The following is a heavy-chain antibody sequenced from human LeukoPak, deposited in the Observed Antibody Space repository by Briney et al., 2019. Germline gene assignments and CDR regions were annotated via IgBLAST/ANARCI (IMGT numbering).Heavy chain of an antibody. Sequence: PSETLSLTCTVSGGSISSYYWSWIRQPPGKGLEWIGNIYYSGSTNYNPSLKSRVTISVDTSKNQFSLKLSSVTAADTAVYYCARGTRDRGSSGSWYTGKDHYYYGMDVWGQGTTVTVSS. D-gene: IGHD6-13*01. V-gene: IGHV4-59*01. J-gene: IGHJ6*02. CDR3: ARGTRDRGSSGSWYTGKDHYYYGMDV. CDR2: IYYSGST. CDR1: GGSISSYY.